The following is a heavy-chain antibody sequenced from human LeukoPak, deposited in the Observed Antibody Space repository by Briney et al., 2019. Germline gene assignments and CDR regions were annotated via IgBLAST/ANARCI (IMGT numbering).Heavy chain of an antibody. CDR1: GGTFSSYA. CDR3: ARGPPYSSSWYGDEYYFDY. CDR2: IIPIFGTA. J-gene: IGHJ4*02. V-gene: IGHV1-69*05. Sequence: SVKVSCKASGGTFSSYAISWVRQAPGQGLEWTGGIIPIFGTANYAQKFQGRVTITTDESTSTAYMELSSLRSEDTAVYYCARGPPYSSSWYGDEYYFDYWGQGTLVTVSS. D-gene: IGHD6-13*01.